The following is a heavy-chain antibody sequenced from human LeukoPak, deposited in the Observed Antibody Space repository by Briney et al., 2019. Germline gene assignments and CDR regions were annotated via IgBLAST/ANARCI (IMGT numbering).Heavy chain of an antibody. Sequence: GGSLRLSCAVSGFTFSTYWLNWYRQAPGKGLEWVGNINQDASEINYVDSVRGRFTISRDNAKNSLHLQMNSLRAEDTAVYYCATDRDNSDWQKRFDSWGQGTLVTVSS. D-gene: IGHD2-21*02. CDR1: GFTFSTYW. CDR2: INQDASEI. J-gene: IGHJ4*02. CDR3: ATDRDNSDWQKRFDS. V-gene: IGHV3-7*01.